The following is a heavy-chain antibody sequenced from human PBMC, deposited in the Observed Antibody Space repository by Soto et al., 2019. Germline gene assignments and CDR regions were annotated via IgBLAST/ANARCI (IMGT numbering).Heavy chain of an antibody. Sequence: SETLSLTCTVSGGSVSGGGYYWSWIRQHPETGPEWIGHVYYSGSTYYNPSLKSRVSISLDTSNNQFSLWLTSVTAADTAVYYCATGNAWRILLAYWGQGALVTVSS. CDR2: VYYSGST. CDR1: GGSVSGGGYY. CDR3: ATGNAWRILLAY. D-gene: IGHD2-15*01. V-gene: IGHV4-31*03. J-gene: IGHJ4*02.